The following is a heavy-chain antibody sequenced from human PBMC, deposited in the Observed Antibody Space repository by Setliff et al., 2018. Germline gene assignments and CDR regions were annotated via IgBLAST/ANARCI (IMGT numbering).Heavy chain of an antibody. J-gene: IGHJ5*02. CDR2: ISSSSSYI. CDR3: ARIGPSNWGIRGYNWLDP. CDR1: GFTFSSYS. V-gene: IGHV3-21*04. Sequence: GGSLRLSCAASGFTFSSYSMNWVRQAPGRGLEWVSSISSSSSYIFYAESLKGRLTISRDNAKNSLYLQIDSLRSEDTAMYYCARIGPSNWGIRGYNWLDPWGQGTLVTVSS. D-gene: IGHD6-13*01.